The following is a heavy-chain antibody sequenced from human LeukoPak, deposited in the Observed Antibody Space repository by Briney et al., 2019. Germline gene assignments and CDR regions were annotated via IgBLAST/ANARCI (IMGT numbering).Heavy chain of an antibody. Sequence: PGGSLRQSCAASGFTFISWAMNAVRQAPGKGREGVLSISGSDGYTFYAVSVKGRFTISRDNSKNTLYLQMNNLRAEDTALYYCAKGLIEYSYGNFDYWGQGTLVTVSS. CDR2: ISGSDGYT. CDR3: AKGLIEYSYGNFDY. J-gene: IGHJ4*02. CDR1: GFTFISWA. D-gene: IGHD5-18*01. V-gene: IGHV3-23*01.